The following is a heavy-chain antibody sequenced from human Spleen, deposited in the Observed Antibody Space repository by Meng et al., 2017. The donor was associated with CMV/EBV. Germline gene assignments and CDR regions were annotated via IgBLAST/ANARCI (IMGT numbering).Heavy chain of an antibody. CDR1: GFTFSTYE. J-gene: IGHJ4*02. CDR2: ISNSGSTT. CDR3: ASTGDY. V-gene: IGHV3-48*03. D-gene: IGHD1-14*01. Sequence: GGPLRLSCAASGFTFSTYEMNWVRQAPGKGLEWLSYISNSGSTTYYVESVRGRFTISRDNAKNSLYLQMNSLRAEDTAVYYCASTGDYWGQGTLVTVSS.